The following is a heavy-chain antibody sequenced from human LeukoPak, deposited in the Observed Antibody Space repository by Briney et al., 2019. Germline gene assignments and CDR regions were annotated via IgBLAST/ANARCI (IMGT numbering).Heavy chain of an antibody. CDR1: GFTFSSYD. J-gene: IGHJ3*02. D-gene: IGHD1-26*01. CDR2: IGTAGDT. CDR3: AGHEWSLRAFDI. V-gene: IGHV3-13*01. Sequence: SGGSLRLSCAASGFTFSSYDMHWVRQATGKGLEWVSAIGTAGDTYYPGSVKGRFTISRENAKNSLYLQMNSLRAGDTAVYYCAGHEWSLRAFDIWGQGTMVTVSS.